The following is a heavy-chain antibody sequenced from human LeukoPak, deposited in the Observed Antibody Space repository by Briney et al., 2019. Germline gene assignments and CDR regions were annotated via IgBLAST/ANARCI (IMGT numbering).Heavy chain of an antibody. D-gene: IGHD4-11*01. Sequence: SETLSLTCTVSGGSISSSSYYWGWIRQPPGKGLEWIGSIYYSGSTYYNPSLKSRVTISVDTSKNQFSLKLSSVTAADTAVYYCARFSTVTEAFDIWGQGTMVTVSS. CDR2: IYYSGST. J-gene: IGHJ3*02. V-gene: IGHV4-39*07. CDR3: ARFSTVTEAFDI. CDR1: GGSISSSSYY.